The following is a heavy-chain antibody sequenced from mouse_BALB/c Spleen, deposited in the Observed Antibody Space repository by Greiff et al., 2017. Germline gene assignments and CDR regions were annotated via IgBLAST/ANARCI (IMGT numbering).Heavy chain of an antibody. CDR1: GFAFSSYD. CDR2: ISSGGGST. V-gene: IGHV5-12-1*01. J-gene: IGHJ1*01. D-gene: IGHD4-1*01. CDR3: ARHGISLWYFDV. Sequence: EVQVVESGGGLVKPGGSLKLSCAASGFAFSSYDMSWVRQTPEKRLEWVAYISSGGGSTYYPDTVKGRFTISRDNAKNTLYLQMSSLKSEDTAMYYCARHGISLWYFDVWGAGTTVTVSS.